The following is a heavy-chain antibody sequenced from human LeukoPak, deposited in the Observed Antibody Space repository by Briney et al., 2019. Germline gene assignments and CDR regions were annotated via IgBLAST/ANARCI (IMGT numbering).Heavy chain of an antibody. CDR2: IYYSGST. V-gene: IGHV4-59*01. CDR3: ARDFYDSSGSKWVNWYSDL. Sequence: SETLSLTCTVSGGSISSYYWSWIRRPPGKGLEWIGYIYYSGSTNYNPSLKSRVTISVDTSKNQFSLKLSSVTAADTAVYYCARDFYDSSGSKWVNWYSDLWGRGTLVTVSS. D-gene: IGHD3-22*01. CDR1: GGSISSYY. J-gene: IGHJ2*01.